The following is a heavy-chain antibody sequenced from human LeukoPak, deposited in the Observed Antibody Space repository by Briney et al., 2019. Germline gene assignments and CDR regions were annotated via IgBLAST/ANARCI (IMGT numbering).Heavy chain of an antibody. Sequence: SETLSLACAVYGGSFSGYYWSWIRQPPGKGLEWIGEINHSGSTNYNPSLKSRVTISVDTSKNQFSLKLSSVTAADTAVYYCARGNSGFSVFDYWGQGTLVTVSS. CDR1: GGSFSGYY. J-gene: IGHJ4*02. CDR3: ARGNSGFSVFDY. CDR2: INHSGST. D-gene: IGHD3-22*01. V-gene: IGHV4-34*01.